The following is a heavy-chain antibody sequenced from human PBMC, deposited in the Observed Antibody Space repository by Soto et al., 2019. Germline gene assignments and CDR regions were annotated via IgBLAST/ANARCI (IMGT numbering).Heavy chain of an antibody. D-gene: IGHD6-13*01. CDR2: IYPADSDT. CDR1: GYIFPSQW. V-gene: IGHV5-51*01. CDR3: VRIPHSTTSSHDHSYGMDV. J-gene: IGHJ6*02. Sequence: GESLEIACKGSGYIFPSQWSGGVRQRPGKGLEWMGSIYPADSDTRYSPSFQGQVIISADKSIRTAYLEWSRLKASDSAMYYCVRIPHSTTSSHDHSYGMDVSGQGTTVTVSS.